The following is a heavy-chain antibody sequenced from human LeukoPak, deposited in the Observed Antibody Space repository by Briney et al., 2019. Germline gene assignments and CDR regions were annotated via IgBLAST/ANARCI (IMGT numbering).Heavy chain of an antibody. D-gene: IGHD2-21*01. Sequence: SQTLSLTCTVSGGSISTYFWSWIRQSPGKGLEWIGHIFYTGKTNYSPSLKSRVSISVDTSKNHFSLKLSSVTAAGTAVYYCARGPYCGGDCYSAMWFDPWGQGTLVTVSS. V-gene: IGHV4-59*01. CDR2: IFYTGKT. CDR1: GGSISTYF. CDR3: ARGPYCGGDCYSAMWFDP. J-gene: IGHJ5*02.